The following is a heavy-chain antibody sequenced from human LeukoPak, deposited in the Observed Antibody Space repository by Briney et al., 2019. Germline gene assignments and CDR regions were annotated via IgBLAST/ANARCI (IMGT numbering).Heavy chain of an antibody. J-gene: IGHJ4*02. Sequence: GGSLRPSCAASGFTFSSYAMHWVRQAPGKGLEWVAGISYDGSNKYYADSVKGRFTISRDNSKNTLFLQMTSLRAEDTALYYCARSRSGSVAGTSDYWGQGTLVIVSS. CDR3: ARSRSGSVAGTSDY. CDR1: GFTFSSYA. V-gene: IGHV3-30*04. CDR2: ISYDGSNK. D-gene: IGHD6-19*01.